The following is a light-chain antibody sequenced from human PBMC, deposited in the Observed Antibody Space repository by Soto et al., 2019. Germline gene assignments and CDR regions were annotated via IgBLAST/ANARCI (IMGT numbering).Light chain of an antibody. CDR1: QSVSSY. CDR2: GAS. J-gene: IGKJ5*01. V-gene: IGKV3D-15*01. CDR3: QQYNNWPLT. Sequence: IVLTQSPATLSVSPGERATLSCRAHQSVSSYLAWHQQRPSQAPRLLIYGASTRATGVPARFSGGGSGKEFTLTITSLQSEDFAVYWCQQYNNWPLTFGPGTRLEIK.